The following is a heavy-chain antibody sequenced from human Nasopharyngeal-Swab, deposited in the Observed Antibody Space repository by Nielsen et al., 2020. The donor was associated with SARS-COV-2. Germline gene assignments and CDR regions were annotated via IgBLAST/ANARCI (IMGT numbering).Heavy chain of an antibody. D-gene: IGHD3-10*01. CDR2: IYYSGST. V-gene: IGHV4-31*02. J-gene: IGHJ4*02. Sequence: WSRQPQGKGLEWIGYIYYSGSTYYNPSLKSRVTISVDTSKNQFSLKLSSVTAADTAVYYCARGYYYGSGMSPSYYFDYWGQGTLVTVSS. CDR3: ARGYYYGSGMSPSYYFDY.